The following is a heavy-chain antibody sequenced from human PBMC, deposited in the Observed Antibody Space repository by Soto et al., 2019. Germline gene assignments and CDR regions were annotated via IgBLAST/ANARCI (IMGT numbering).Heavy chain of an antibody. Sequence: EVQLLESGGGLVQPGGSLRLSCAASGFTFSSYAMSWVRQAPGKGLEWVSVISASDDSTYYADSVEGRFTISRDNSKNTLYLQMNSLRAEDTAIYYCAKGRSSSWYSFDYWGQGTLVTVSS. D-gene: IGHD6-13*01. CDR3: AKGRSSSWYSFDY. V-gene: IGHV3-23*01. CDR2: ISASDDST. J-gene: IGHJ4*02. CDR1: GFTFSSYA.